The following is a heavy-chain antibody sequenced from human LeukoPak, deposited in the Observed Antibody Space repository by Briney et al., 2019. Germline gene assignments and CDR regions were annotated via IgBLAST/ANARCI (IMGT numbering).Heavy chain of an antibody. J-gene: IGHJ5*02. CDR2: ISSSSSYI. D-gene: IGHD6-19*01. CDR1: GFTFSSYS. V-gene: IGHV3-21*01. CDR3: AREDSSGWYNNWFDP. Sequence: PGGSLRLSCAASGFTFSSYSMNWVRQAPGKGLEWVSSISSSSSYIYYADSVKGRFTISRDNAKNSLYLQMNSLRAEDTAVYYCAREDSSGWYNNWFDPWGQGTLVTVSS.